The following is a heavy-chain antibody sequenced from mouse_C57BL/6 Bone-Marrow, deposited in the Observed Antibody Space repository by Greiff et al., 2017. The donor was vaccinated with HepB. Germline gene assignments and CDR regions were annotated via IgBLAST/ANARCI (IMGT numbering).Heavy chain of an antibody. D-gene: IGHD4-1*01. CDR3: AREENWDGYAMDY. V-gene: IGHV1-63*01. Sequence: QVQLQQSGAELVRPGTSVKMSCKASGYTFTNYWIGWAKQRPGHGLEWIGDIYPGGGYTNYNEKFKGKATLTADKSSSTAYMQLSSLTSEDSAIYYCAREENWDGYAMDYWGQGTSVTVSS. CDR2: IYPGGGYT. CDR1: GYTFTNYW. J-gene: IGHJ4*01.